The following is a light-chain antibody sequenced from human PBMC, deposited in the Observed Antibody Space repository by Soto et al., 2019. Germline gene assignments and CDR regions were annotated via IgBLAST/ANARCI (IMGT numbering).Light chain of an antibody. CDR2: SAS. J-gene: IGKJ5*01. V-gene: IGKV1-27*01. Sequence: DIQMTQSPCSLSASLGDRVTITCRASQGISAYLAWYQQKPGKVPKLLIYSASTLQSGVPSRFSGSGSGTAFTLTISSLEPEDVAPYYCQKCNTAPLTFGQGTRLE. CDR1: QGISAY. CDR3: QKCNTAPLT.